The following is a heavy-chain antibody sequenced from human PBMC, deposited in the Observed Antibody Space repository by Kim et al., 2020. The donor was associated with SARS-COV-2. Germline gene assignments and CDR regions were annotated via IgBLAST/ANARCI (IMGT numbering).Heavy chain of an antibody. J-gene: IGHJ6*02. Sequence: GGSLRLSCAASGFTFSDYYVSWIRQAPGKGLEWVSYISSSGSTIYYADSAKGRFTIPRDNAKNSLYLQMNSLRAEDTAVYYCARSRGSYYSYYYGMDVWGQGTTVTVSS. CDR2: ISSSGSTI. CDR3: ARSRGSYYSYYYGMDV. V-gene: IGHV3-11*01. D-gene: IGHD3-10*01. CDR1: GFTFSDYY.